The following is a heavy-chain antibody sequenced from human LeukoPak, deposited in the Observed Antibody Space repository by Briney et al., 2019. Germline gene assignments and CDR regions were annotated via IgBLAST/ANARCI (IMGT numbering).Heavy chain of an antibody. CDR1: GFTFSNYW. D-gene: IGHD5-12*01. CDR3: VRDGGVSGYDLLDY. Sequence: GGTLRLSCAASGFTFSNYWMTWVRQAPGKGLEWVAHINQDGSEEHYMDSAKARFTISRDNAKNSLSLQMNSLRAEDTAVYYCVRDGGVSGYDLLDYWGQGTLVTVSS. CDR2: INQDGSEE. V-gene: IGHV3-7*01. J-gene: IGHJ4*02.